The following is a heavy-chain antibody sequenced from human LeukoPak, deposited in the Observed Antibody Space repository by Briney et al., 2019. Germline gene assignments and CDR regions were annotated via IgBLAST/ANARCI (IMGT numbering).Heavy chain of an antibody. CDR3: ARDSSTGRHDY. CDR2: MYYSGTT. CDR1: GSSMNLYS. Sequence: PSETLSLTCSVSGSSMNLYSWNWIRQSPGKGLEWIAYMYYSGTTNYNPSLENRAAISLDLSRHQFSLRLNSVTAADTAVYYCARDSSTGRHDYWGQGTLVSVSS. J-gene: IGHJ4*02. D-gene: IGHD6-6*01. V-gene: IGHV4-59*12.